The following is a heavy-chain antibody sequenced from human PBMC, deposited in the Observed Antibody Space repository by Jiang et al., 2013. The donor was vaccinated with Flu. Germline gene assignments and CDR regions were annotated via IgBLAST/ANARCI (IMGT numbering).Heavy chain of an antibody. Sequence: QLLESGGGLVXPGGSLRLSCAASGVIFSTYAMNWVRQAPGKGLEWVSGISSGGGSIAYADSVKGRFTTSRDNSKNTLYLQMNSLRAEDTAVYYCAKDICTSTWCRHYYGMDVWGQGTTVTVSS. CDR2: ISSGGGSI. CDR1: GVIFSTYA. CDR3: AKDICTSTWCRHYYGMDV. D-gene: IGHD6-13*01. J-gene: IGHJ6*02. V-gene: IGHV3-23*01.